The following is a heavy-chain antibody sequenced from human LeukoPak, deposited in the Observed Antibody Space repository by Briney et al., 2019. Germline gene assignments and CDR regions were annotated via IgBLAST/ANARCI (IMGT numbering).Heavy chain of an antibody. J-gene: IGHJ4*02. Sequence: GESLKISCKGSGYSFTSYWIGWVRQMPGKGLEWMGIIYPGDSDTRYSPSFQGQVTISADKSISTAYLQWSSLKASDTAMYYCARASFTIFGVVTNSQFDYWGQGTLVTVSS. V-gene: IGHV5-51*01. CDR2: IYPGDSDT. CDR1: GYSFTSYW. CDR3: ARASFTIFGVVTNSQFDY. D-gene: IGHD3-3*01.